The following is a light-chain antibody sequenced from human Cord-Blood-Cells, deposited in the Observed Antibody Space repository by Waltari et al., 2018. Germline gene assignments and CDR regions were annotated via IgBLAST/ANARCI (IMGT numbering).Light chain of an antibody. J-gene: IGLJ2*01. CDR3: CSYAGSSTVV. CDR1: SCDVGGYNL. CDR2: EVT. V-gene: IGLV2-23*02. Sequence: QSALTQPASVSGSPGQSLTISCTGTSCDVGGYNLVSWYLQHPGKAPKLMIYEVTKRPSGVSNRFSGSKSGNPASLTISGLQGEDEADYYCCSYAGSSTVVFGGGTKLTVL.